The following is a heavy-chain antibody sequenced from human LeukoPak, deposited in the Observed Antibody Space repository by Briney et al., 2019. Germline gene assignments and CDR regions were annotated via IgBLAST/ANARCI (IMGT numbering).Heavy chain of an antibody. CDR1: GYTFTGYY. J-gene: IGHJ5*02. V-gene: IGHV1-2*02. Sequence: ASVKVSCKASGYTFTGYYMHWVRQAPGQGLEWMGWINSNSGGTNYAQKFQGRVTMTRDTSISTAYMELSRLRSDDTAVYYCARAVTMVRGVRFNNWFDPWGQGTLVTVSS. CDR2: INSNSGGT. D-gene: IGHD3-10*01. CDR3: ARAVTMVRGVRFNNWFDP.